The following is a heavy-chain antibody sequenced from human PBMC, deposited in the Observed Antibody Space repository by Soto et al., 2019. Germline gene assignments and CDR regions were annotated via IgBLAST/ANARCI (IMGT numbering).Heavy chain of an antibody. CDR3: ARDQRLGAADY. D-gene: IGHD1-26*01. J-gene: IGHJ4*02. V-gene: IGHV4-31*02. Sequence: LCGGSISSGGYYWSWIRQHPGKGLEWIGYIYYSGSTYYNPSLKSRVTISVDTSKNQFSLKLSSVTAADTAVYYCARDQRLGAADYWGQGTLVTVSS. CDR1: GGSISSGGYY. CDR2: IYYSGST.